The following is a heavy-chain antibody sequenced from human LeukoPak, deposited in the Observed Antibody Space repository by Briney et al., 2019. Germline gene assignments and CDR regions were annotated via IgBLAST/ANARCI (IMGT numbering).Heavy chain of an antibody. D-gene: IGHD3-10*01. CDR3: ARDGGFGELWYYFDY. CDR1: GYTFTSYY. V-gene: IGHV1-46*01. Sequence: ASVKVSCKASGYTFTSYYMHWVRQAPGQGLEWMGIINPSGGSTSYAQKFQGRVTMTRDTSTSTVYMELSSLRSEDTAVYYCARDGGFGELWYYFDYWGQGTLVTVSS. J-gene: IGHJ4*02. CDR2: INPSGGST.